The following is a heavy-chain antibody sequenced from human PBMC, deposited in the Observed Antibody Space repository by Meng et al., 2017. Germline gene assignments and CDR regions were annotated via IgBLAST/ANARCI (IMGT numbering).Heavy chain of an antibody. Sequence: VQLVESGVGLVNPGGSLRLSCAASGFTFTTSTMNWVRQAPGKGLEWVSSISSSSTYKYYADSVKGRFTISRDDPNNSLYVQMNSLTAGDTAVYYCVRGSGSYSSWGQGTLVTVSS. CDR1: GFTFTTST. CDR3: VRGSGSYSS. CDR2: ISSSSTYK. J-gene: IGHJ5*02. D-gene: IGHD1-26*01. V-gene: IGHV3-21*02.